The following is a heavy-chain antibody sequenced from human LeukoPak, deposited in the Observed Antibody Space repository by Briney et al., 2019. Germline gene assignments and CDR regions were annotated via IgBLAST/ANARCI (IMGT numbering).Heavy chain of an antibody. Sequence: GGSLRLSCAASGNYWMHWVRQAQGKGLVWVSHVNSDGSWTTYADSVKGRFTISKDNAKNTVYLQMNNLRAEDTAVYYCVSFYETYWGRGTLVTVSS. CDR3: VSFYETY. CDR2: VNSDGSWT. D-gene: IGHD2-2*01. J-gene: IGHJ4*02. CDR1: GNYW. V-gene: IGHV3-74*01.